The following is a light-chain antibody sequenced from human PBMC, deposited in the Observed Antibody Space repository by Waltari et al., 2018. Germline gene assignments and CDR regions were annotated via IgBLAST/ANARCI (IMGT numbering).Light chain of an antibody. V-gene: IGKV1-9*01. CDR3: QQLHSYPRT. CDR2: AAS. CDR1: QGIGSY. Sequence: DIQLTQSPSFLSASVGDRVTITCRASQGIGSYLDWYQQKPGKAPTLLIYAASTLQSGVPSRFSGSYSWTEFTLTISSLQPEDFASYFCQQLHSYPRTFGGGTKMEI. J-gene: IGKJ4*01.